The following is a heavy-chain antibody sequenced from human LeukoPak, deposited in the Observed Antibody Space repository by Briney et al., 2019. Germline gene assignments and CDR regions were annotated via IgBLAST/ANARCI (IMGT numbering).Heavy chain of an antibody. CDR1: GGSISSGSYY. CDR2: IYTSGST. CDR3: ARGGDWFDP. V-gene: IGHV4-61*02. J-gene: IGHJ5*02. Sequence: PSQTLSLTCTVSGGSISSGSYYWSWIRQPAGKGLEWIGRIYTSGSTNYNPSLKSRVTISVDTSKNQFSLELSSATAADTAVYYCARGGDWFDPWGQGTLVTVSS.